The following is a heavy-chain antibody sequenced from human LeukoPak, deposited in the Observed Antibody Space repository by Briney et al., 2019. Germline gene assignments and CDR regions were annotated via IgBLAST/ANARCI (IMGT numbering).Heavy chain of an antibody. V-gene: IGHV3-21*01. CDR1: GFTLSSYS. CDR2: ISSSTNFI. D-gene: IGHD2-15*01. Sequence: GGSLRLSWAASGFTLSSYSVNWVRQAPGRGLEWLSSISSSTNFIYYADSVKGRFTISRDNAKNSLYLQMNSLGAEDTAVYYCARDMRYCSGGSCYSSPYFDYWGQGTLVTVSS. J-gene: IGHJ4*02. CDR3: ARDMRYCSGGSCYSSPYFDY.